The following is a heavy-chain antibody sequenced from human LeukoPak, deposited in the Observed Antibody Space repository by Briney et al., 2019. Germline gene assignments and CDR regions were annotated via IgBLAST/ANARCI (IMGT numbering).Heavy chain of an antibody. V-gene: IGHV3-11*05. CDR1: GFTFSDHY. Sequence: PGGSLRLSCEVSGFTFSDHYMSWIRQAPGKRLEWVSYISSGSTYTNYADSVEGRFTISRDNAKNSLYLQMNSLRAEDTAVYYCGRGDYGGDYFDYWGQGTLVTVSS. J-gene: IGHJ4*02. D-gene: IGHD4-23*01. CDR3: GRGDYGGDYFDY. CDR2: ISSGSTYT.